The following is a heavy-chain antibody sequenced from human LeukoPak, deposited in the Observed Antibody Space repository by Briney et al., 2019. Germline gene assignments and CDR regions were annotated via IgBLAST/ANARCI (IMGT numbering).Heavy chain of an antibody. CDR2: FDPEDGET. Sequence: GASVKVSCKVSGYTLTELSMHWVRQAPGKGLEWMGGFDPEDGETIYAQKFQGRVTMIEDTSTDTAYMELSSLRSEDTAVYYCATLGPIRSTLDAFDIWGQGTMVTVSS. CDR3: ATLGPIRSTLDAFDI. D-gene: IGHD4-17*01. CDR1: GYTLTELS. J-gene: IGHJ3*02. V-gene: IGHV1-24*01.